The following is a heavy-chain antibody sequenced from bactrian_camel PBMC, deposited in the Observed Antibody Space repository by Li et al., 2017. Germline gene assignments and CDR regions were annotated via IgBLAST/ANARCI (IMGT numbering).Heavy chain of an antibody. V-gene: IGHV3S53*01. CDR1: RMIWYSCA. CDR3: APTPRPPPSVRYRGSPTCEVPNC. Sequence: VQLVESGGGLVQPGGSLKLSCAAPRMIWYSCAMGWYRQAPGKERELVSTISTTGITDYVDSVKGRFTISQDNAENTVALQMSRLKPEDTARYYCAPTPRPPPSVRYRGSPTCEVPNCWGQGTQVTVS. D-gene: IGHD1*01. CDR2: ISTTGIT. J-gene: IGHJ4*01.